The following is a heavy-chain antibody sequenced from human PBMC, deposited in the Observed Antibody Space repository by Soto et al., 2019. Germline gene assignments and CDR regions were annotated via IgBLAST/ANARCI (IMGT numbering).Heavy chain of an antibody. CDR2: IYYSGST. V-gene: IGHV4-39*01. D-gene: IGHD3-3*01. J-gene: IGHJ6*02. CDR3: ARRELEGLSITIYDTRDYYGMDV. CDR1: GGSISSSSYY. Sequence: SETLSLTCTVSGGSISSSSYYWGWIRQPPGKGLEWIGSIYYSGSTYYNPSLKSRVTISVDTSKNQFSLKLSSVTAADTAVYYCARRELEGLSITIYDTRDYYGMDVWGQGTTVTVSS.